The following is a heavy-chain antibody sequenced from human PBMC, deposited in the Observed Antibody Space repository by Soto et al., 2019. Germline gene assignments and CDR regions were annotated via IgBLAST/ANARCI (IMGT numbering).Heavy chain of an antibody. CDR3: AKTGCSSATCYVTN. J-gene: IGHJ4*02. CDR1: VGSISIGGYY. V-gene: IGHV4-31*03. CDR2: IYYSGST. D-gene: IGHD2-2*01. Sequence: SETLSVTCTISVGSISIGGYYWSWIRQHPGKGLEWIGYIYYSGSTYYNPSLKSRVTISVDTSKNQFSLKLSSVTAADTAMYYCAKTGCSSATCYVTNWGQGTMVTVSS.